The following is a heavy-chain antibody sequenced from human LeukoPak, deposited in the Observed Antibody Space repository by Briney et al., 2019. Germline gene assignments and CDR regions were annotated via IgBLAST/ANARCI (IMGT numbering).Heavy chain of an antibody. Sequence: ASVKVSCKASGYTFTGYYMHWVRQAPGQGLEWMGIINPSGGSTSYAQKFQGRVTMTRDTSTSTVYMELSSLRSEDTAVYYCARAGFSEWLLDWGQGTLVTVSS. CDR2: INPSGGST. CDR1: GYTFTGYY. D-gene: IGHD3-3*01. CDR3: ARAGFSEWLLD. V-gene: IGHV1-46*01. J-gene: IGHJ4*02.